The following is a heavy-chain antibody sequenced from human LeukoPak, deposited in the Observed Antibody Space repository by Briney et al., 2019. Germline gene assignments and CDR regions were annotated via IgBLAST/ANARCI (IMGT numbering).Heavy chain of an antibody. V-gene: IGHV1-69*05. CDR2: IIPIFGTA. Sequence: GASVKVSCKASGGTFSSYAISWVRQAPGQGLEWMGGIIPIFGTANYAQKFQGRVTMTTDTSTSTAYMELRSLRSDDTAVYYCARAPGYYVPHRRDWFDPWGQGTLVTVSS. D-gene: IGHD3-10*02. J-gene: IGHJ5*02. CDR1: GGTFSSYA. CDR3: ARAPGYYVPHRRDWFDP.